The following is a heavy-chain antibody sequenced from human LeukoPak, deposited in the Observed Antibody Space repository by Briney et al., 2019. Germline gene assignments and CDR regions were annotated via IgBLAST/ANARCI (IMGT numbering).Heavy chain of an antibody. CDR2: IYYSGST. D-gene: IGHD6-19*01. CDR3: ARRGGVEYSSGWYFDY. J-gene: IGHJ4*02. Sequence: SETLSLTCTVSGGSLSSYYWNWIRQPPGKGLEWIGYIYYSGSTNYNPSLKSRATISVDTTKNQFSLKLSSVTAADTAMYYCARRGGVEYSSGWYFDYWGQGTLVTVSS. V-gene: IGHV4-59*08. CDR1: GGSLSSYY.